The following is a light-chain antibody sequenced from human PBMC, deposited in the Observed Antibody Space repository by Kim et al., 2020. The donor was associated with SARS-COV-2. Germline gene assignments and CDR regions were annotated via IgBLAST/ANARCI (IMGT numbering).Light chain of an antibody. CDR2: SNN. V-gene: IGLV1-44*01. J-gene: IGLJ3*02. CDR3: AAWDDSLNGVV. Sequence: GQRVTIPCSGSSSNIGSDTVNWYQQLPGTAPKLLIYSNNLRPSGVPDRFSGSKSGTSASLAISGLQSEDEADYYCAAWDDSLNGVVFGGGTQLTVL. CDR1: SSNIGSDT.